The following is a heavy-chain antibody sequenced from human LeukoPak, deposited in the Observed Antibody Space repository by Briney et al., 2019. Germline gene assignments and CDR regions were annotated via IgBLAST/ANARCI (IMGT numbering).Heavy chain of an antibody. D-gene: IGHD1-7*01. CDR2: IRYEGSNE. V-gene: IGHV3-30*02. CDR1: GFIFTNYG. Sequence: PGGSLRLSCAASGFIFTNYGMHWVRQAPGKGLEWVAYIRYEGSNEFYADSVKGRFTISRDNSKNTMYLQMNSLRTEDMAVYYCTKGQTSDYWGQGTLVTVSS. J-gene: IGHJ4*02. CDR3: TKGQTSDY.